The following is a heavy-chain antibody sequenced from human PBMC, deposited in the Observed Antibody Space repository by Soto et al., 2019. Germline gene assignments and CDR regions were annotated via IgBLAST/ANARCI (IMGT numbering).Heavy chain of an antibody. CDR2: IIPIFGTA. V-gene: IGHV1-69*13. J-gene: IGHJ6*02. Sequence: SVKVSCKASGGTFSSYAISWVRQAPGRGLEWMGGIIPIFGTANYAQKFQGRVTITADESTSTAYMELSSLRSEDTAVYYCATNYGGNSRVYYYGMDVWGQGTTVTVSS. CDR3: ATNYGGNSRVYYYGMDV. D-gene: IGHD2-21*02. CDR1: GGTFSSYA.